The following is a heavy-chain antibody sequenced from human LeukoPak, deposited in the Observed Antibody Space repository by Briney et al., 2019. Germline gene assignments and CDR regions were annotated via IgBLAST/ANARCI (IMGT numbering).Heavy chain of an antibody. V-gene: IGHV4-4*07. CDR3: ARRYISSGWSFDY. CDR2: IHTSGST. J-gene: IGHJ4*01. Sequence: PSETLSLTCTVSGGSISNYHWSWIRQPAGKGLEWIGQIHTSGSTNYNPPLKSRVTMSIDTPENQLSLTIRSVTAADTAVYYCARRYISSGWSFDYWGHGTLVTVSS. D-gene: IGHD6-19*01. CDR1: GGSISNYH.